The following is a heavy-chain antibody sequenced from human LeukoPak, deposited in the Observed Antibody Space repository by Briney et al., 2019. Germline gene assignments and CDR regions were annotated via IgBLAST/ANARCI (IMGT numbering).Heavy chain of an antibody. D-gene: IGHD1-26*01. V-gene: IGHV1-69*06. CDR3: ARDRFNSGSYQYYFDY. CDR1: GGTFSSYA. Sequence: GASVKVSCKAFGGTFSSYAISWVRQAPGQGLEWMGGIIPIFGTANYAQKFQGRVTITADKSTSTAYMELSSLRSEDTAVYYCARDRFNSGSYQYYFDYWGQGTLVTVSS. CDR2: IIPIFGTA. J-gene: IGHJ4*02.